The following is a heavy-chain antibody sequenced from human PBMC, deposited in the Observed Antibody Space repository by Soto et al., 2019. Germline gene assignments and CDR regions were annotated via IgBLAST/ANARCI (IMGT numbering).Heavy chain of an antibody. CDR2: IYSGGST. D-gene: IGHD5-12*01. J-gene: IGHJ3*02. CDR1: GFTVSSNY. V-gene: IGHV3-66*01. Sequence: EVQLVESGGGLVQPGGSLTLSCAASGFTVSSNYMSWVRQAPGKGLEWVSVIYSGGSTYYADSVKGRFTISRDNSKNTLYLQMNSLRAEDTAVYYCAWSWRWLQIDAFDIWGQGTMVTVSS. CDR3: AWSWRWLQIDAFDI.